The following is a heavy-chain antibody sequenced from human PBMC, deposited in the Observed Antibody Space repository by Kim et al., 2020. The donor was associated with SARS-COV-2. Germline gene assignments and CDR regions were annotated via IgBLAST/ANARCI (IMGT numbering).Heavy chain of an antibody. CDR1: GFTFSDYY. Sequence: GGSLRLSCAASGFTFSDYYMSWIRQAPGKVLEWVSYISSSSSYTKYADSVKGRFTISRDNAKNSLYLQMNSLRAEDTAVYYCARERLITIWGVVINDAFDICGQGTTVSASS. CDR2: ISSSSSYT. J-gene: IGHJ3*02. CDR3: ARERLITIWGVVINDAFDI. V-gene: IGHV3-11*05. D-gene: IGHD3-3*01.